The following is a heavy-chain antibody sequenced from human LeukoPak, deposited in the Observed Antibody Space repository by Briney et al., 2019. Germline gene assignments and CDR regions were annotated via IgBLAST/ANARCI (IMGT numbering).Heavy chain of an antibody. Sequence: ASVKVSCKASGYTFTSYDINWVRQATGQGLEWMGRINPNSGGTNYAQKFQGRVTMTRDTSISTAYMELSRLRSDDTAVYYCARDDNWNQFDYWGQGTLVTVSS. CDR1: GYTFTSYD. CDR2: INPNSGGT. V-gene: IGHV1-2*06. CDR3: ARDDNWNQFDY. J-gene: IGHJ4*02. D-gene: IGHD1-20*01.